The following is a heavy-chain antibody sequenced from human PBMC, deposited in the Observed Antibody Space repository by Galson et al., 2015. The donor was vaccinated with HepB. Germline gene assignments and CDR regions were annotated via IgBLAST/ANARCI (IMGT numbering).Heavy chain of an antibody. Sequence: SLRLSCAASGFTFSSYAMHWVRQAPGKGLEWVAVISYDGSNKYYADSVKGRFTISRDNSKNTLYLQMNSLRAEDTAVYYCARDGRGVRGVIFAFDIWGQGTMVTVSS. CDR2: ISYDGSNK. D-gene: IGHD3-10*01. V-gene: IGHV3-30*04. CDR3: ARDGRGVRGVIFAFDI. CDR1: GFTFSSYA. J-gene: IGHJ3*02.